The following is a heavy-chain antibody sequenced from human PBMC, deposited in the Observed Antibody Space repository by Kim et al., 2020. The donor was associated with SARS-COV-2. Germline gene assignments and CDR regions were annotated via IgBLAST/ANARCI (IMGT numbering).Heavy chain of an antibody. CDR3: AIGAGSSVFDP. J-gene: IGHJ5*02. Sequence: GGSLRLSCAASGFTFSNYWMTWVRQTPGKGLEWVASIKHDGSGQYYVDSLKGRFTISRDNAKNSLYLQMNSLRAEDTALYHCAIGAGSSVFDPWGQGTLVTVSS. CDR2: IKHDGSGQ. CDR1: GFTFSNYW. V-gene: IGHV3-7*01. D-gene: IGHD1-26*01.